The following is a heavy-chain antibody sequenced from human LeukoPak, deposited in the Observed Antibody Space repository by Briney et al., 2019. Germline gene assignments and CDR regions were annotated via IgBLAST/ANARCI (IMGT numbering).Heavy chain of an antibody. CDR3: AKDGEYYGSGSYSDY. J-gene: IGHJ4*02. D-gene: IGHD3-10*01. Sequence: PGGSLRLSCAASGFTFSSYAMSWVRQAPGKGLEWVSAISGSGGSTYYADSVKGRFTISRDNSKNTLYLQMNSLRAEDTAVDYCAKDGEYYGSGSYSDYWGQGTLVTASS. CDR1: GFTFSSYA. V-gene: IGHV3-23*01. CDR2: ISGSGGST.